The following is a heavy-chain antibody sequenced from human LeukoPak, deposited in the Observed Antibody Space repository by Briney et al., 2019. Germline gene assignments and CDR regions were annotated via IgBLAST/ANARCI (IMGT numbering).Heavy chain of an antibody. J-gene: IGHJ4*02. CDR2: INSDGTTI. Sequence: GGSLRLSCAASGFTFSCSWVHWVRHAPGKGLVWVSRINSDGTTIDYADSVKGRFTISRDNAKNTLFLQMDSLRGDDTAVYYCARAGQYYFEYWGQGILVTVST. CDR3: ARAGQYYFEY. V-gene: IGHV3-74*01. CDR1: GFTFSCSW.